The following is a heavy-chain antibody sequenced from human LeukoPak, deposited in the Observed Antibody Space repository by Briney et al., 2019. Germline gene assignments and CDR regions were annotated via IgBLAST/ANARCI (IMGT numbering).Heavy chain of an antibody. CDR3: ARDSRRFRHGWFDY. D-gene: IGHD3-16*01. Sequence: PGRSLRLSCAASGFTFSSYAMHWVRQAPGKGLEWVAVISYDGSNKYYADFVKGRFTISRDNSKNTLYLQMNSLRAEDTAVYYCARDSRRFRHGWFDYWGQGTLVTVSS. CDR2: ISYDGSNK. V-gene: IGHV3-30-3*01. CDR1: GFTFSSYA. J-gene: IGHJ4*02.